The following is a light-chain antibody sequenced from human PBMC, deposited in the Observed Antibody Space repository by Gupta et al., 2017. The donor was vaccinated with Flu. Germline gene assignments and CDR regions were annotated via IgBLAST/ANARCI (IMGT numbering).Light chain of an antibody. Sequence: SQISDSPSSRSASVVDRVTITCQASQDISDYLNWYQQKPGKAPKLLIYDASNLETGVPSRFSGSGSGTDFTFTISDLQTEDFATYYCQQDDHLPETFGQGTKVDI. V-gene: IGKV1-33*01. CDR3: QQDDHLPET. CDR2: DAS. CDR1: QDISDY. J-gene: IGKJ3*01.